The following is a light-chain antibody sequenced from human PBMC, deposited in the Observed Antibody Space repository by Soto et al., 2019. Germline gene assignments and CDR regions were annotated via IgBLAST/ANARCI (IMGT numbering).Light chain of an antibody. CDR2: ATS. CDR1: QPISSP. V-gene: IGKV1-39*01. CDR3: QHSYDTPA. J-gene: IGKJ5*01. Sequence: DIQMTQSPSSLTESVGDRVTITCRASQPISSPLNWYQQKPGKVPKLLIYATSRLQSGVPSRFSGSRSGTDFTLTISSLQAEDFATYYCQHSYDTPAFGQGTRLEIK.